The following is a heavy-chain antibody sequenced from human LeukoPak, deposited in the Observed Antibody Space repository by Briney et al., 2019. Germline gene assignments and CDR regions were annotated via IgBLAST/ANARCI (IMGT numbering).Heavy chain of an antibody. CDR3: AKNGDTAMVANRGYMDV. CDR2: ISWDGGST. Sequence: PGGSLRLSCAASGFTFDDYTMHWVRQAPGKGLEWVSLISWDGGSTYYADSVKGRFTISRDNSKNSLYLQMNSLRTEDTALYYCAKNGDTAMVANRGYMDVWGKGTTVTVSS. D-gene: IGHD5-18*01. V-gene: IGHV3-43*01. J-gene: IGHJ6*03. CDR1: GFTFDDYT.